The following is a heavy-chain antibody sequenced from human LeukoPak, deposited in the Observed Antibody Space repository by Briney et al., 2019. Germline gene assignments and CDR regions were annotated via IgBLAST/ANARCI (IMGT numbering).Heavy chain of an antibody. CDR3: AKRDF. Sequence: GGSLRLSCAASGFTFSSYAMNWVRQAPGKGLEWVSSISGSGGTTYYAGSVKGRFTISRDNSKNTLFLQMNSLRADDTTIYYCAKRDFWGQGTLVTVSS. CDR1: GFTFSSYA. V-gene: IGHV3-23*01. J-gene: IGHJ4*02. CDR2: ISGSGGTT.